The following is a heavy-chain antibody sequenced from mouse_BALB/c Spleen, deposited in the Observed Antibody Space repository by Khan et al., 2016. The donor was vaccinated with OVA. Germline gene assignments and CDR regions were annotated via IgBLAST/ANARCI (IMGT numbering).Heavy chain of an antibody. CDR1: GYAFTDYL. V-gene: IGHV1-54*01. CDR3: SRSGYGFGAY. J-gene: IGHJ3*01. D-gene: IGHD3-2*02. CDR2: ITPGSGGA. Sequence: QVQLQQPGAELVRPGTSVKVSCKASGYAFTDYLIEWLTQRPGQGLEWIGAITPGSGGANYNETFKDTATLTADKSSNTAYMQLTSLTSDDSAVYFCSRSGYGFGAYWGPGTLVTVSA.